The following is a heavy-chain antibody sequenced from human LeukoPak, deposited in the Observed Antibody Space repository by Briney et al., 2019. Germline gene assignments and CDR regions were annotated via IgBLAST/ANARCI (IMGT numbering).Heavy chain of an antibody. CDR3: ARQSNADYCWGALDY. Sequence: TSETLSLTCTVSNDSISSYYWSWIRQPPGKGLEWIGYIYYSGSTNYNPSLKSRVTISVDTSKNQFSLKLNSVTAADTAVYYCARQSNADYCWGALDYWGQGTLVTVSS. CDR1: NDSISSYY. CDR2: IYYSGST. D-gene: IGHD3-9*01. V-gene: IGHV4-59*08. J-gene: IGHJ4*02.